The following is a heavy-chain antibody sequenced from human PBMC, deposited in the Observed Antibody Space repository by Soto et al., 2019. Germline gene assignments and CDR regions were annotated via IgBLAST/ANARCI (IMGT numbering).Heavy chain of an antibody. CDR1: GFTFSNHY. Sequence: EVKLVESGGGLVQPGGSLRLSCAASGFTFSNHYMEWVRQAPGKGLEWVGRIRNKANSYYTEHAASVKGRFTILRDDSKNSLYLQLNSLKTEDTAVYYCARYSGSYSRGLDYWGQGTLVTVSS. CDR2: IRNKANSYYT. CDR3: ARYSGSYSRGLDY. V-gene: IGHV3-72*01. J-gene: IGHJ4*02. D-gene: IGHD1-26*01.